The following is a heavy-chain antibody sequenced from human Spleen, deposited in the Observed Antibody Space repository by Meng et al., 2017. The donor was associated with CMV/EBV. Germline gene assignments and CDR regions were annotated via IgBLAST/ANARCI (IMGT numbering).Heavy chain of an antibody. J-gene: IGHJ6*02. CDR1: GFTFSSYS. CDR3: ARFITIFYGMDA. Sequence: GESLKISCAASGFTFSSYSMNWVRQAPGKGLEWVSSISSSSSTIYYADSVKGRFSISRDTSKNTLYLQMNSLRAEDTAVYYCARFITIFYGMDAWGQGTTVTVSS. V-gene: IGHV3-48*01. CDR2: ISSSSSTI. D-gene: IGHD3-3*01.